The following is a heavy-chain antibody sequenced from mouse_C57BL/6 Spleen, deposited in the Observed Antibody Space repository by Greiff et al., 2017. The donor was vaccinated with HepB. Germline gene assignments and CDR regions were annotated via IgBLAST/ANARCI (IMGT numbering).Heavy chain of an antibody. CDR1: GFTFTDYY. Sequence: EVQVVESGGGLVQPGGSLSLSCAASGFTFTDYYMSWVRQPPGKALEWLGFIRNKANGYTTEYSASVKGRFTISRDNSQSILYLQMNALRAEDSATYYCASLNYYGRYFDVWGTGTTVTVSS. V-gene: IGHV7-3*01. D-gene: IGHD1-1*01. CDR2: IRNKANGYTT. CDR3: ASLNYYGRYFDV. J-gene: IGHJ1*03.